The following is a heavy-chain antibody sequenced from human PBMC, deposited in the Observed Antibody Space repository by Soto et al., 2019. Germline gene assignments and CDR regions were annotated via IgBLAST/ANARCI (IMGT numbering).Heavy chain of an antibody. CDR1: GYTFTSYD. J-gene: IGHJ6*02. CDR3: ARGGSTGNDAWYYYYGMDV. V-gene: IGHV1-8*01. D-gene: IGHD1-1*01. Sequence: GASVKVSFKASGYTFTSYDINWLRQATGQGLEWMGWMNPNSGNTGYAQKFQGRVTMTRNTSISTAYMELSSLRSEDTAVYYCARGGSTGNDAWYYYYGMDVWGQGTTVTVSS. CDR2: MNPNSGNT.